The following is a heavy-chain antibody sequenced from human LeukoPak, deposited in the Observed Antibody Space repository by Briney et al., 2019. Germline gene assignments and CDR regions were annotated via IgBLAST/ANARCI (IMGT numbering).Heavy chain of an antibody. CDR1: GFTFSSYA. CDR2: ISGSGGST. D-gene: IGHD3-3*01. Sequence: GGSLRLSCAASGFTFSSYAMSWVRQAPGKGLEWVSAISGSGGSTYYADSVKGRFTISRDNSENTLYLQMNSLRAEDTAVYYCAKDQHTIFGVVIIGGYFDYWGQGTLVTVSS. J-gene: IGHJ4*02. CDR3: AKDQHTIFGVVIIGGYFDY. V-gene: IGHV3-23*01.